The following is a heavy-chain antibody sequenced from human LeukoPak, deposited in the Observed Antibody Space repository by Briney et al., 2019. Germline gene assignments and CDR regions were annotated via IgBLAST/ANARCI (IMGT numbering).Heavy chain of an antibody. CDR1: GDSISSSNW. D-gene: IGHD5-12*01. Sequence: SETLSLTCAVSGDSISSSNWWTWVRQPPGKGLERIGEIYHSGSTNYNPSLKNRVTISVDKSKNQFSLKMSSVTAADTAVYYCAGATPFKIDYWGQGTLVTVSS. J-gene: IGHJ4*02. V-gene: IGHV4-4*02. CDR2: IYHSGST. CDR3: AGATPFKIDY.